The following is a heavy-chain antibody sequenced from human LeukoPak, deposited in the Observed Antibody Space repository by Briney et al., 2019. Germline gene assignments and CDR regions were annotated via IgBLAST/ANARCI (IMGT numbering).Heavy chain of an antibody. J-gene: IGHJ6*02. CDR1: GFTFSSYW. CDR2: IYSGGST. D-gene: IGHD2-2*02. V-gene: IGHV3-66*01. Sequence: GGSLRLSCAASGFTFSSYWMSWVRQAPGKGLEWVSVIYSGGSTYYADSVEGRFTISRDNSKNTLYLQMNSLRAEDTAVYYCARDLGYCSSTSCYTGEYYYYGMDVWGQGTTVTVSS. CDR3: ARDLGYCSSTSCYTGEYYYYGMDV.